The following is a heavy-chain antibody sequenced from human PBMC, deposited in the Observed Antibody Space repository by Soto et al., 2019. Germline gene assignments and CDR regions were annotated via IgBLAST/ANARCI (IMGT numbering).Heavy chain of an antibody. CDR2: FYSSGSP. V-gene: IGHV4-59*11. D-gene: IGHD3-22*01. CDR1: GGSRSGHY. Sequence: SETLSLTCSVAGGSRSGHYWSLLRQPPGKGLEWIGDFYSSGSPHHNPSLKNRVSISEDRSKNEFSLKLSSVTAADTAIYYCAREFYYDSSGIGFDSWGQGTLVTVSS. CDR3: AREFYYDSSGIGFDS. J-gene: IGHJ4*02.